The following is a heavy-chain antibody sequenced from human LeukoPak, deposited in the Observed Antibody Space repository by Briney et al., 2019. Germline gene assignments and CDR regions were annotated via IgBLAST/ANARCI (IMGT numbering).Heavy chain of an antibody. CDR2: IYYSGST. CDR1: GGSISSSSYH. D-gene: IGHD1-26*01. J-gene: IGHJ4*02. Sequence: SETLSLTCTVSGGSISSSSYHWGWIRQPPGKGLEWIGSIYYSGSTYYNPSLKSRVTISVDMSKNQFSLKLSSVTAADTAVYYCARQPRVGARERWLDYWGQGTLVTVSS. CDR3: ARQPRVGARERWLDY. V-gene: IGHV4-39*01.